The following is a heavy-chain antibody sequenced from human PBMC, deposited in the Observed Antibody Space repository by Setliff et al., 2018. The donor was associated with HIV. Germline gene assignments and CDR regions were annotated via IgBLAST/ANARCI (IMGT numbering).Heavy chain of an antibody. J-gene: IGHJ4*02. D-gene: IGHD3-22*01. CDR3: VRDFHDSSGYSDF. CDR2: ITSGSDIA. V-gene: IGHV3-48*04. Sequence: GESLKISCVASGFTFSSYAMHWVRQAPGKGLEWVSYITSGSDIAYYADSVKGRFTISRDNARNSLYLQMNSLRVEDTAVYYCVRDFHDSSGYSDFWGQGTLVTVSS. CDR1: GFTFSSYA.